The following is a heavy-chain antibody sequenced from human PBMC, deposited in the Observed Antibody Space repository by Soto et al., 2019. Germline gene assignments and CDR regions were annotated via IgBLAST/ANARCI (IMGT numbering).Heavy chain of an antibody. CDR3: AKNGQPPYYYYGLDV. CDR1: GHTFTRYG. D-gene: IGHD2-8*01. V-gene: IGHV1-18*01. CDR2: ISGYNGDT. Sequence: QGHLVQPGAEVKKPGASVKVSCKASGHTFTRYGISWVRQAPGQGLEWMGWISGYNGDTNYAQNRQDRVTMTIDTSTNTAYMELRSLTSDDTAVYYCAKNGQPPYYYYGLDVWGQWTTVTVSS. J-gene: IGHJ6*02.